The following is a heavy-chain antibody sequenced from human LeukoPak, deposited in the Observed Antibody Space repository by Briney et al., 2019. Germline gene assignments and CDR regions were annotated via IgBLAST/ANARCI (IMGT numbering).Heavy chain of an antibody. Sequence: GGSLRLSCAASGFTFSSYWMSWVRQASGKGLEWVANIKQDGGEKHYVDSVKGRFTISRDNAKNSLYLQMNSLRAEDTAVYYCARSTAGFDYWGQGTLVTVSS. V-gene: IGHV3-7*01. CDR2: IKQDGGEK. CDR3: ARSTAGFDY. CDR1: GFTFSSYW. J-gene: IGHJ4*02. D-gene: IGHD1-1*01.